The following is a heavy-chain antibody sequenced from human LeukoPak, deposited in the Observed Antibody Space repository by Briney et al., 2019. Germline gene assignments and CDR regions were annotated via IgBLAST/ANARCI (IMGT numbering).Heavy chain of an antibody. CDR1: GFTFSSYA. D-gene: IGHD1-26*01. CDR3: ASSGSYYADY. J-gene: IGHJ4*02. V-gene: IGHV3-64*01. CDR2: ISSNGGST. Sequence: PGGSLRLSCAASGFTFSSYAMHWVRQAPGKGLEYVSAISSNGGSTYYANSVKGRFTISRDNSKNTLYLQMGSLRAEDMAVYYCASSGSYYADYWGQGTLVTVSS.